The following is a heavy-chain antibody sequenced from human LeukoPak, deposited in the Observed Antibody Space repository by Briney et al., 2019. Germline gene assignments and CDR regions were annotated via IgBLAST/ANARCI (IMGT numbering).Heavy chain of an antibody. CDR3: AKGGGRITMVRGERLPNYFDY. CDR1: GFTFSSYG. V-gene: IGHV3-30*02. Sequence: GGSLRLSCAASGFTFSSYGMHWVRQAPGKGLEWVAFIRYDENNKCYADSVKGRFTISRDNYKNTLYLQMNSLRAEDSAVYYCAKGGGRITMVRGERLPNYFDYWGQGTLVTISS. J-gene: IGHJ4*02. D-gene: IGHD3-10*01. CDR2: IRYDENNK.